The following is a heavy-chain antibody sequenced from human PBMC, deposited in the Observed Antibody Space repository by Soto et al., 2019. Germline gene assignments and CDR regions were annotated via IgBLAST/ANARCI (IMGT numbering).Heavy chain of an antibody. CDR2: IIPICGTA. J-gene: IGHJ4*02. Sequence: QLQLVQSWAELKKTGSSVKVSCKASGGTFSSYAISWVRQDNGQGLEWMGGIIPICGTANYAQKFQGRVTMTADESTSTAYMELSSLRSEDTAVDYCARGCLGGSYRTDYWGQGTLVTVS. CDR3: ARGCLGGSYRTDY. CDR1: GGTFSSYA. V-gene: IGHV1-69*01. D-gene: IGHD1-26*01.